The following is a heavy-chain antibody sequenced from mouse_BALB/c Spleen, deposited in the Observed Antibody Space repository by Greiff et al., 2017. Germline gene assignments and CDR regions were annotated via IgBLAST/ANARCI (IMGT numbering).Heavy chain of an antibody. Sequence: VQLQHSGAELVRPGTSVKVSCKASGYAFTNYLIEWVKQRPGQGLEWIGVINPGSGGTNYNEKFKGKATLTADKSSSTAYMQLSSLTSDDSAVYFCARSGFSYYYAMDYWGQGTSVTVSS. CDR2: INPGSGGT. V-gene: IGHV1-54*01. J-gene: IGHJ4*01. CDR1: GYAFTNYL. CDR3: ARSGFSYYYAMDY.